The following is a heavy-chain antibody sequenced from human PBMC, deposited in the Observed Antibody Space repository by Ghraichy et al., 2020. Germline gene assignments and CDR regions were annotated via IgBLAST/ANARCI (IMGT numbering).Heavy chain of an antibody. CDR3: VTYCTSTSCFGPYYYYGMDV. V-gene: IGHV3-23*01. CDR1: GFTFSSYA. D-gene: IGHD2-2*01. CDR2: ISGSGVST. J-gene: IGHJ6*02. Sequence: GESLNISCAASGFTFSSYAMSWVRQAPGKGLEWVSGISGSGVSTYYADSVKGRFTISRDNSKNTLYLQMNSLRVEDTAVYYCVTYCTSTSCFGPYYYYGMDVWGRGTTVTVSS.